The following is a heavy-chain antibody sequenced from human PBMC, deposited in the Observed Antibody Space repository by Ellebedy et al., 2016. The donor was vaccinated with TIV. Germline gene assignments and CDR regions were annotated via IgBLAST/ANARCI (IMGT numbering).Heavy chain of an antibody. V-gene: IGHV3-48*04. CDR1: GFTFSSDS. CDR2: ISSSSSTI. J-gene: IGHJ4*02. Sequence: GGSLRLXXAASGFTFSSDSMNWVRQAPGKGLQWVSYISSSSSTIYYADSVRGRFTISRDNAKNTLYLQMNSLRAEDTAVYYCAREDYWGQGTLVTVSS. CDR3: AREDY.